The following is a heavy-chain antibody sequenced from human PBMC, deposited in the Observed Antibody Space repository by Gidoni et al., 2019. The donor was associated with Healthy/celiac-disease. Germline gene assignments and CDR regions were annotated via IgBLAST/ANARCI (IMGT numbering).Heavy chain of an antibody. D-gene: IGHD6-13*01. CDR2: ISAYNGNT. CDR1: GYTFPSYV. J-gene: IGHJ4*02. CDR3: ARADRVIAAAGITDDY. Sequence: QVQLVQSGAEVKKPGASVKVSCKASGYTFPSYVISWVRQAPGQWLEWMGWISAYNGNTNYAQKLQGRVTMTTDTSTSTAYMELRSLRSDDTAVYYCARADRVIAAAGITDDYWGQGTLVTVSS. V-gene: IGHV1-18*01.